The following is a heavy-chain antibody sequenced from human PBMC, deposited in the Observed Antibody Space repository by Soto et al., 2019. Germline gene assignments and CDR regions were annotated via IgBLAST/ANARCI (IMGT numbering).Heavy chain of an antibody. D-gene: IGHD5-12*01. CDR1: GYTFTSYG. CDR2: ISAYNGNT. V-gene: IGHV1-18*01. Sequence: ASVKVSCKASGYTFTSYGISWVRQAPGQGLEWMGWISAYNGNTNYAQKLQGRVTMTTDTSTSTAYMELRSLRSDDTAVYYCAKGLSGYDLGSLNYYYYYMDVWGKGTTVTVS. CDR3: AKGLSGYDLGSLNYYYYYMDV. J-gene: IGHJ6*03.